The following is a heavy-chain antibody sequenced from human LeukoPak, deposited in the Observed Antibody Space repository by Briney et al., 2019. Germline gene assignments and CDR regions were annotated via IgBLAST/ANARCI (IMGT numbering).Heavy chain of an antibody. CDR1: GYTFTSYY. CDR2: INPSGGST. J-gene: IGHJ5*02. D-gene: IGHD2-15*01. V-gene: IGHV1-46*01. CDR3: ARDWGYCSGGSCSARNWFDP. Sequence: ASVEVSCKASGYTFTSYYMHWVRQAPGQGLEWMGIINPSGGSTSYAQKFQGRVTMTRDMSTSTVYMELSSLRSEDTAVYYCARDWGYCSGGSCSARNWFDPWGQGTLVTVSS.